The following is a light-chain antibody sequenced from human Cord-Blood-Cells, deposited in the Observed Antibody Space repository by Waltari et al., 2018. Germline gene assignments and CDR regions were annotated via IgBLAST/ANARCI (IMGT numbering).Light chain of an antibody. V-gene: IGLV2-14*03. CDR1: SSDVGGYHY. Sequence: QSALTQPASVSGSPGQSITISCTGTSSDVGGYHYVSWYQQHPGKAPQLMIYDVSNRPSGVSNRVSGSKSGNTAYLTISGLQAEDEADYYCSSYTSSSTWVFGGGTKLTVL. CDR3: SSYTSSSTWV. CDR2: DVS. J-gene: IGLJ3*02.